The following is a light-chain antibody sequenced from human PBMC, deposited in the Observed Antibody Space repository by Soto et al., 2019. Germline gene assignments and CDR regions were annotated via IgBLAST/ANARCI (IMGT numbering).Light chain of an antibody. V-gene: IGLV2-23*02. Sequence: QSVLTQPASVSGSPGQSITISCTGTSSDVGSYNLVSWYQQHPGNAPKLIIYEVTKRPSGVSDHFSGSKSDNMASLTISGLQAEDEADYYCCSYVGSSTLLFGGGTK. CDR1: SSDVGSYNL. J-gene: IGLJ2*01. CDR2: EVT. CDR3: CSYVGSSTLL.